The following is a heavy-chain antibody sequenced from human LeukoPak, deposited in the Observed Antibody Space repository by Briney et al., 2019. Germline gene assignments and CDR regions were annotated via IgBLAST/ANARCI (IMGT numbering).Heavy chain of an antibody. J-gene: IGHJ4*02. CDR1: GFTFSSYG. Sequence: GGSLRLSCAASGFTFSSYGMHWVRQAPGKGLEWVAFIRYDGSNKYYADSVKGRFTISRDNSKNTLYLQMNSLRAEDTAVYFCAKDPQKWESYFDYWGQGTLVTVSS. V-gene: IGHV3-30*02. CDR2: IRYDGSNK. CDR3: AKDPQKWESYFDY. D-gene: IGHD1-26*01.